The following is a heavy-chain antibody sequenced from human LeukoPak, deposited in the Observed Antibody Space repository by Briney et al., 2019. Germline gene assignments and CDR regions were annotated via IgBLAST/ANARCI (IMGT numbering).Heavy chain of an antibody. D-gene: IGHD3-22*01. J-gene: IGHJ3*02. CDR3: ARSYDSSGYYRDAFDI. Sequence: PSETLSLTCAVYGGSFSGYYWSGLRQPPGKGVEWIGEINHSGSTNYNPSLKSRVHISVDTSKNQFSLKLSSVTSADTAVYYCARSYDSSGYYRDAFDIWGQGTIATVSS. CDR2: INHSGST. V-gene: IGHV4-34*01. CDR1: GGSFSGYY.